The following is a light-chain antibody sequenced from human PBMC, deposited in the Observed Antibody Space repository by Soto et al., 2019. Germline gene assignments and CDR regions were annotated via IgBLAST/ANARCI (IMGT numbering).Light chain of an antibody. CDR1: QSISRW. J-gene: IGKJ5*01. CDR3: QQYNNLIT. CDR2: DAS. Sequence: IPTTQSPSTPSASVGDRDTITCRASQSISRWLAWYQQKPGKAPQVLIYDASSLESGVPSRFSGSGSGTEFTLTISSLQPDDFATYYCQQYNNLITFGQGTRLEIK. V-gene: IGKV1-5*01.